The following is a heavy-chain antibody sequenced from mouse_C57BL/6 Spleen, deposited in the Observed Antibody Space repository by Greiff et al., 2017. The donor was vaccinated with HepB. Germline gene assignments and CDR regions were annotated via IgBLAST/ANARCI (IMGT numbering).Heavy chain of an antibody. CDR1: GYAFSSSW. CDR2: IYPGDGDT. V-gene: IGHV1-82*01. CDR3: AGRSSGYEYYDAMDY. D-gene: IGHD3-2*02. Sequence: QVQLQQSGPELVKPGASVKISCKASGYAFSSSWMNWVKQRPGKGLEWIGRIYPGDGDTNYNGKFKGKSTLTADKSSSTAYMQLSSLTSADSAVYFCAGRSSGYEYYDAMDYWGQGTTVTVSS. J-gene: IGHJ4*01.